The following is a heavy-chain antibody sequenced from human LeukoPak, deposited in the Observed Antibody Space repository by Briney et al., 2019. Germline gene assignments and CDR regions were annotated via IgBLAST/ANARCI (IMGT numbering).Heavy chain of an antibody. D-gene: IGHD3-22*01. Sequence: GASVKVSCKASGYTFTGYYIHWVRQAPGQGLEWMGWISAYNGNTNYAQKLQGRVTMTTDTSTSTAYMELRSLRSDDTAVYYCARDRRNYYDSSGYVVYWGQGTLVTVSS. CDR2: ISAYNGNT. CDR3: ARDRRNYYDSSGYVVY. V-gene: IGHV1-18*04. J-gene: IGHJ4*02. CDR1: GYTFTGYY.